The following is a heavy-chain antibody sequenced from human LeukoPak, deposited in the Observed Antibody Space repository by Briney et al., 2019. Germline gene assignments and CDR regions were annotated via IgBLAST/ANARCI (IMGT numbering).Heavy chain of an antibody. CDR3: ASLGSSWYIIN. CDR2: ISYDGSNK. V-gene: IGHV3-30-3*01. D-gene: IGHD6-13*01. Sequence: PGGSLRLSCAASGFTFSSYAMHWVRQAPGKGLEWVAIISYDGSNKYYADSVKGRFTISRDNSKNTLYLQMSSLRAEDTAVYYCASLGSSWYIINWGQGTLVTVSS. J-gene: IGHJ4*02. CDR1: GFTFSSYA.